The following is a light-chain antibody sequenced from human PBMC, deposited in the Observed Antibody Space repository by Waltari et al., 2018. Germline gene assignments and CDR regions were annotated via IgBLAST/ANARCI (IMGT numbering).Light chain of an antibody. CDR2: KAS. J-gene: IGKJ1*01. CDR1: QNITTS. Sequence: DIQMPQSPSPLSASVVDRVTITCRASQNITTSLAWYQQKPGKAPNLLIYKASTLENGVPSRFTGSGSGTEFTLTISSLQADDLATYYCQHYYAYWAFGQGTKVEIK. V-gene: IGKV1-5*03. CDR3: QHYYAYWA.